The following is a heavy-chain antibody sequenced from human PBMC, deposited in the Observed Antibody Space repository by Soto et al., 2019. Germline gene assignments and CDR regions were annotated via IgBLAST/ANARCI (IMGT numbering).Heavy chain of an antibody. Sequence: PSQTLSLTCVISGDSVSSNSAAWNWIRQSPSRGLEWLGRTYYRSKWYNDYAVSVKSRITINPDTSKNQFSLQLNSVPPEDTAVYYCARVPGSRATYYYYYGMDVWGQGTTVTVSS. CDR3: ARVPGSRATYYYYYGMDV. V-gene: IGHV6-1*01. D-gene: IGHD6-13*01. J-gene: IGHJ6*02. CDR2: TYYRSKWYN. CDR1: GDSVSSNSAA.